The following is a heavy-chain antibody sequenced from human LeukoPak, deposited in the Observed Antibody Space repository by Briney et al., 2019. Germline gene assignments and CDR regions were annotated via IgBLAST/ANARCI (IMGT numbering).Heavy chain of an antibody. CDR1: AFSFSSYR. CDR2: ISGDGKAQ. V-gene: IGHV3-48*02. J-gene: IGHJ4*02. CDR3: ASDDVYALHY. D-gene: IGHD2/OR15-2a*01. Sequence: PARSLKLSCAPPAFSFSSYRINWVRHDLGKGLQWLSYISGDGKAQHYTDPVKPRFTISRDNAKNALYLQMKSPREDDRANLYCASDDVYALHYGGQGTRVTVSS.